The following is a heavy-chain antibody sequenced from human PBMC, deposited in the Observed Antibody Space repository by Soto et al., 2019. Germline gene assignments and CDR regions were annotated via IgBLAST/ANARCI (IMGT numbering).Heavy chain of an antibody. J-gene: IGHJ6*02. CDR3: ARDGLANCSGGSCYPYYYYGMDV. Sequence: QVQRVQSGAEVKKPGSSVKVSCKASGGTFSSYAISWVRQAPGQGLEWMGGIIPIFGTANYAQKFQGRVTITADESTSTAYMELSSLRSEDTAVYYCARDGLANCSGGSCYPYYYYGMDVWGQGTTVTVSS. V-gene: IGHV1-69*01. D-gene: IGHD2-15*01. CDR1: GGTFSSYA. CDR2: IIPIFGTA.